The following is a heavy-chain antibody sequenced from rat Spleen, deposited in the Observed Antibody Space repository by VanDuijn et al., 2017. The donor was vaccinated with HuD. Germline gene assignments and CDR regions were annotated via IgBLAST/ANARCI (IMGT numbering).Heavy chain of an antibody. V-gene: IGHV5S10*01. CDR1: GFTFSDFD. CDR2: ISYDGGST. J-gene: IGHJ2*01. D-gene: IGHD4-3*01. CDR3: SRLGGSMNWFAY. Sequence: EVELVESGGGLVQPGRSLKLSCAASGFTFSDFDMAWVRQAPTKGLEWVATISYDGGSTLYRYSVKGRFTISRDNAKSTLYLQMNSLRSEDTATYYCSRLGGSMNWFAYWGQGVMVTVAA.